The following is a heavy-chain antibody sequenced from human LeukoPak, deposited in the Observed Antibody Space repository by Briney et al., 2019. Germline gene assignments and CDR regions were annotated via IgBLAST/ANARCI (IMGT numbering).Heavy chain of an antibody. V-gene: IGHV4-59*01. CDR3: ARHHGDYYDSSGYSYYFDY. Sequence: SETLSLTCTVSGGSISSYYWSWIRQPPGKGLEWIGYIFYTGSTNYNPSLKSRVTISVLTSKNRFSLKLSSVTAADTAVYYCARHHGDYYDSSGYSYYFDYWGQGTLVTASS. J-gene: IGHJ4*02. CDR2: IFYTGST. D-gene: IGHD3-22*01. CDR1: GGSISSYY.